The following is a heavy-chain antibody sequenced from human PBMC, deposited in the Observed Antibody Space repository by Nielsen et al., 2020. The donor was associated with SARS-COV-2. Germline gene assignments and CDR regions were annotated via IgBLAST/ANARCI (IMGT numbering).Heavy chain of an antibody. CDR3: ARVRCSGGSCYFDY. D-gene: IGHD2-15*01. CDR1: GGSISSYY. CDR2: IYYSGST. J-gene: IGHJ4*02. V-gene: IGHV4-59*01. Sequence: SETLSLTCTVSGGSISSYYWSWIRQPPGKGLEWIGYIYYSGSTNYNPSLKSRVTISVDTSKNQFSLKLSSVTAADTAVYYCARVRCSGGSCYFDYWGQGTLVTVSS.